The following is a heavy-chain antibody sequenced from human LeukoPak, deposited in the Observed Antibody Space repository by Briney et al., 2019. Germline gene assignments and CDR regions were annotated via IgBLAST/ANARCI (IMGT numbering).Heavy chain of an antibody. D-gene: IGHD3-10*01. V-gene: IGHV4-4*02. CDR3: ARYLGIWYGSWSYYNGDYYYGMDV. CDR1: GGSISSSNW. J-gene: IGHJ6*04. Sequence: SGTLSLTCAVSGGSISSSNWWSWVRQPPGKGLEWIGEIYHSGSTNYNPSLKSRVTISVDKSKNQFSLKLSSVTAADTAVYYCARYLGIWYGSWSYYNGDYYYGMDVWGKGTTVTVSS. CDR2: IYHSGST.